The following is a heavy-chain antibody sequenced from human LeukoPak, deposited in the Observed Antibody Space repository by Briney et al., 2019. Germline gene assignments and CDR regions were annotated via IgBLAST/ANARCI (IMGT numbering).Heavy chain of an antibody. CDR1: GFTFDDYA. CDR3: AKDLSSSEDAFDI. CDR2: ISWNSGSI. D-gene: IGHD6-6*01. V-gene: IGHV3-9*01. J-gene: IGHJ3*02. Sequence: GGSLRLSCAASGFTFDDYAMHWVRQAPGKGLEWVSGISWNSGSIGYADSVKGRFTISRDNAKNSLHLQMSSLRAEDTALYYCAKDLSSSEDAFDIWGQGTMVTVSS.